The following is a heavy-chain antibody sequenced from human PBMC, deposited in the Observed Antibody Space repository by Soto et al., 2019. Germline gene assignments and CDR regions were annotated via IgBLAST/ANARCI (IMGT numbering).Heavy chain of an antibody. J-gene: IGHJ6*02. CDR1: GFTFSSYS. CDR3: ARAGYCSGGSCYWDYYGMDV. CDR2: IWYNGSNI. Sequence: GGSLRLSCAASGFTFSSYSMNWVRQAPGKGLEWVAFIWYNGSNIYYADSVKGRFTISRDNSKNTLYLQMNSLRAEDTAVYYCARAGYCSGGSCYWDYYGMDVWGQGTTVTVSS. D-gene: IGHD2-15*01. V-gene: IGHV3-33*08.